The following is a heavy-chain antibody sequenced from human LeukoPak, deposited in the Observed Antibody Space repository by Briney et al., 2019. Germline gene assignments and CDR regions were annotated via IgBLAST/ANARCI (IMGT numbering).Heavy chain of an antibody. V-gene: IGHV4-30-4*01. CDR1: GGTISSYY. Sequence: SETLSLTCTVSGGTISSYYWSWIRQPPGKGLEWIGYIYYSGSTYYNPSLKSRVTISVDTSKNQFSLTLSSVTASDTAVYYCARSDYGDPNPFDYWGQGTLVTVSS. CDR2: IYYSGST. CDR3: ARSDYGDPNPFDY. D-gene: IGHD4-17*01. J-gene: IGHJ4*02.